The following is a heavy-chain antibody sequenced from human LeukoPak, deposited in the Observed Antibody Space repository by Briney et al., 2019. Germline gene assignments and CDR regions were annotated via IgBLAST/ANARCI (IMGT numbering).Heavy chain of an antibody. CDR2: ISYDGSNK. D-gene: IGHD4-23*01. CDR1: GFTFSSYG. J-gene: IGHJ4*02. V-gene: IGHV3-30*18. CDR3: AKERWSSGTYYFDY. Sequence: GRSLRLSCAASGFTFSSYGMHWVRQAPGKGLEWVAVISYDGSNKYYADSVKGRFTISRDNSKNTLYLQMNSLRAEDTAVYYCAKERWSSGTYYFDYWGQGTLVTVSS.